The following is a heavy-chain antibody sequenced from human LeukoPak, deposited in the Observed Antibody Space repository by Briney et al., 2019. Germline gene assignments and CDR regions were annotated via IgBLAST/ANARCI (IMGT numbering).Heavy chain of an antibody. Sequence: ASVKVSCKASGYTFTSYGISWVRQAPGQGLEWMGWISAYNGNTNYAQKFQGRVTMTRDTSISTAYMELSRLRSDDTAVYYCARGGYSSVREDNWFDPWGQGTLVTVSS. CDR1: GYTFTSYG. J-gene: IGHJ5*02. D-gene: IGHD6-19*01. V-gene: IGHV1-18*01. CDR2: ISAYNGNT. CDR3: ARGGYSSVREDNWFDP.